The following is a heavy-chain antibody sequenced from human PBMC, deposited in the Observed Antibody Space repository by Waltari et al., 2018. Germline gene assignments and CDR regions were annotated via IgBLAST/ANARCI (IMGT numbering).Heavy chain of an antibody. CDR2: MNRWGGGI. D-gene: IGHD7-27*01. CDR3: AKLTPPEDY. Sequence: EVQLVESGGSLVQPGGSLRLSCATSGFSFSSSWMHWVRHSPGKGLVWVSRMNRWGGGIGYADSVRGRFTVSRDNARNTLYLQMNSLRDEDTAVYYCAKLTPPEDYWGQGTLVTVSS. V-gene: IGHV3-74*01. CDR1: GFSFSSSW. J-gene: IGHJ4*02.